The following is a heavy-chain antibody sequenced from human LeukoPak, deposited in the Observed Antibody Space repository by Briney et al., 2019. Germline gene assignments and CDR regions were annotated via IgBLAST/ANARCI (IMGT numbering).Heavy chain of an antibody. V-gene: IGHV4-34*01. CDR3: ARLRRSRSGSYSQTYYYYYGMDV. J-gene: IGHJ6*02. CDR2: INHSGST. Sequence: SETLSLTCAVYGGSFSGYYWSWIRQPPGKGLEWIGEINHSGSTNYNPSLKSRVTISVDTSKNQFSLKLSSVTAADTAVYYCARLRRSRSGSYSQTYYYYYGMDVWGQGTTVTVSS. CDR1: GGSFSGYY. D-gene: IGHD3-10*01.